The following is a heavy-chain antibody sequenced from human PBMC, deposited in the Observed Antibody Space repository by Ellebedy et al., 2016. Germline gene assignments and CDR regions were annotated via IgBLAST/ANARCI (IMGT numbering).Heavy chain of an antibody. CDR2: LDCNGGGI. V-gene: IGHV3-20*04. J-gene: IGHJ3*02. D-gene: IGHD6-19*01. CDR3: TRVGDVRSSGWYGKDAFDI. CDR1: GFTFEDYG. Sequence: GESLKISXAASGFTFEDYGMSWVRQSPGKGLEWVSGLDCNGGGIGYADSAKGRFIISRDNAKNSLYLQMNSLRPEDTALYYCTRVGDVRSSGWYGKDAFDIWGQGTMVTVS.